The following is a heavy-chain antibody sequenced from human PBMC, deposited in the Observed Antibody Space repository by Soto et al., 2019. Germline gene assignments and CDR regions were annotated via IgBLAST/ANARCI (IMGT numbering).Heavy chain of an antibody. D-gene: IGHD3-10*01. V-gene: IGHV3-23*01. Sequence: QLLQSGGGLVQPGGSLTLSCAASGFTFGTTDMSWVRQAPGEGLEWVSTIDGSGGITYYADSAKSRFTISRDNSTNTVYLQMNSLRGDDTAMYYCVKNSAGFNTWGQGALVTVSS. CDR1: GFTFGTTD. CDR2: IDGSGGIT. CDR3: VKNSAGFNT. J-gene: IGHJ5*02.